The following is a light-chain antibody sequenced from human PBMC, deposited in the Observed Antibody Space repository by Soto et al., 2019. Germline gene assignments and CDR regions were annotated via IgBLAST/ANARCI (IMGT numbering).Light chain of an antibody. V-gene: IGKV3-15*01. Sequence: EIGMTQSPATLSVSPGERATLSCRASPSVNSNLAWYQQKPGQAPRLLIYGASTRATGVTARFSGSWSGTEFILTVSRLQSEDFAVYFCQQYNNWPTCGQGTKVYIK. CDR2: GAS. CDR3: QQYNNWPT. CDR1: PSVNSN. J-gene: IGKJ1*01.